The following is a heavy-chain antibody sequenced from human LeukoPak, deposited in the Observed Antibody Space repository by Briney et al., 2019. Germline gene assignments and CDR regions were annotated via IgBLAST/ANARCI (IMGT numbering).Heavy chain of an antibody. CDR2: IYSSGST. D-gene: IGHD3-22*01. CDR1: GGSINNYY. CDR3: ARTPIYYFDNSGYYN. V-gene: IGHV4-4*07. J-gene: IGHJ4*02. Sequence: SETLSLTCTVSGGSINNYYWSWIRQPAGKGLEWVGLIYSSGSTSYNPPLKSRVTMSVGTSKKQFSLRLSSVTAADTAVYYCARTPIYYFDNSGYYNWGQGTLVTVSS.